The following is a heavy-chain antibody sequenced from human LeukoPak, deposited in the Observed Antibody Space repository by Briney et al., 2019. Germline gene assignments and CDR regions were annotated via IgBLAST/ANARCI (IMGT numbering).Heavy chain of an antibody. J-gene: IGHJ4*02. D-gene: IGHD3-3*01. CDR1: GYTLPGYS. V-gene: IGHV1-2*02. CDR3: ARGDTIFDAGSLDY. CDR2: IHPNSGGT. Sequence: ASVKVPRKGPGYTLPGYSMHWVRQAPGHGLERIGRIHPNSGGTNYAQKFQCRVTMTSDTSISTAYMELSRLRSDDAAVYYCARGDTIFDAGSLDYWGQGTLVTVSS.